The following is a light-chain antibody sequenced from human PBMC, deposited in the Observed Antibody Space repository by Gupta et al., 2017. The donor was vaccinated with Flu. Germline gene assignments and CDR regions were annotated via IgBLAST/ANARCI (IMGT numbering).Light chain of an antibody. J-gene: IGLJ1*01. V-gene: IGLV1-40*01. CDR3: QSYDSSLSGYV. Sequence: QSVLTSPPSVSGAPGQRATSTCTGSSSNIGAGYDVHWYQQLPGTAPKLLIYGNSNRPSGVPDRFSGSKSGTSASLAITGLQAEDEADYYCQSYDSSLSGYVFGTGTKVTVL. CDR1: SSNIGAGYD. CDR2: GNS.